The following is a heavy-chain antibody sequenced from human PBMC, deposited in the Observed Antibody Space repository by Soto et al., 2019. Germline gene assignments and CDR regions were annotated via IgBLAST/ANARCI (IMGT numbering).Heavy chain of an antibody. CDR2: VYYSGGA. V-gene: IGHV4-59*01. CDR1: GGSISGYY. D-gene: IGHD2-21*02. Sequence: QVQLQESGPGLVKASETLSLTCTVSGGSISGYYWSWIRQPPGKGLEWIGNVYYSGGAKYNPSVKRRVSISVDTSKNQFSLNHSSVTAADTAVYYCTRDGDGRMTTNPYYYYGMDVWGPGITVTVSS. J-gene: IGHJ6*02. CDR3: TRDGDGRMTTNPYYYYGMDV.